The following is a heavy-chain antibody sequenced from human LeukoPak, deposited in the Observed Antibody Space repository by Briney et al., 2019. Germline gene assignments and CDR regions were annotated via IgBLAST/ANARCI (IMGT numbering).Heavy chain of an antibody. CDR1: GGSVSSGNYY. CDR3: ATLRGGGDNMDV. J-gene: IGHJ6*02. Sequence: SETLSLTCTVSGGSVSSGNYYWSWIRQPAGKGLEWIGRIYTSGSTNYNPSLKSRVTISIDTSKNQFSLKLSSVTAADTAVYYCATLRGGGDNMDVWGQGTTVTVSS. D-gene: IGHD2-21*02. V-gene: IGHV4-61*02. CDR2: IYTSGST.